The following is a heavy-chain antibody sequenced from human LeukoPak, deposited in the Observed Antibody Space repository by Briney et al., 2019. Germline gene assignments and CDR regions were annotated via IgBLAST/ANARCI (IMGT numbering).Heavy chain of an antibody. J-gene: IGHJ4*02. D-gene: IGHD6-19*01. CDR3: ARGSEWLVRGDYFDY. CDR2: ISAYNGNT. CDR1: GYTFTSYY. Sequence: ASVKVSCKASGYTFTSYYMHWVRQAPGQGLEWMGWISAYNGNTNYAQKLQGRVTMTTDTSTSTAHMELRSLRSDDTAVYYCARGSEWLVRGDYFDYWGQGTLVTVSS. V-gene: IGHV1-18*04.